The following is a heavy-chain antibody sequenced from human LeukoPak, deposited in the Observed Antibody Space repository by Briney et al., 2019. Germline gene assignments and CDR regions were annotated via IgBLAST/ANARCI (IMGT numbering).Heavy chain of an antibody. J-gene: IGHJ6*02. V-gene: IGHV1-46*01. CDR2: INPSGGST. CDR1: GYTFTSYY. CDR3: ARAPVLTGAIPNYYYGMDV. D-gene: IGHD3-9*01. Sequence: GASVKVSCKASGYTFTSYYMHWVRQAPGQGLEWMGIINPSGGSTSYAQKFQGRVTMTRDTSTSTVYMELNSLRAEDTAVYYCARAPVLTGAIPNYYYGMDVWGQGTTVTVSS.